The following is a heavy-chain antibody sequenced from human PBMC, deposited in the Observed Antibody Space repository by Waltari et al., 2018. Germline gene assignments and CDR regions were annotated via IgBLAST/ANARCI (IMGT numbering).Heavy chain of an antibody. CDR2: LNPISGNT. J-gene: IGHJ6*03. V-gene: IGHV1-8*03. CDR3: ERGGDYDMSGVYFYYYMDG. CDR1: GYTFINYD. Sequence: QVQLVQSGAEVRKPGASVKVSCKASGYTFINYDINWVRQATGQGLEWMGWLNPISGNTGYAQKFEGRVTITRNTSISTAYMELSSRRSEDTAVYYCERGGDYDMSGVYFYYYMDGWGKGTTVTVSS. D-gene: IGHD3-22*01.